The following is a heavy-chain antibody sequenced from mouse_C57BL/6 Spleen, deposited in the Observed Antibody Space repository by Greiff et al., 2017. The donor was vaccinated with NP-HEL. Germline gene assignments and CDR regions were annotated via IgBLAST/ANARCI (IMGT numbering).Heavy chain of an antibody. CDR1: GYTFTSYW. J-gene: IGHJ4*01. D-gene: IGHD2-5*01. Sequence: QVQLQQPGAELVKPGASVKMSCKASGYTFTSYWITWVKQRPGQGLEWIGDIYPGSGSTNYNEKFKSKATLTVDTSSSTAYMQLSSLTSEDAAVYYCARDSNYYAMDYWGQGTSVTVSS. CDR2: IYPGSGST. CDR3: ARDSNYYAMDY. V-gene: IGHV1-55*01.